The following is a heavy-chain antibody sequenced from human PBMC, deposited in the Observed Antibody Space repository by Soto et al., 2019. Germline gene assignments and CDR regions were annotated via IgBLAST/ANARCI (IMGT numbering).Heavy chain of an antibody. D-gene: IGHD5-12*01. CDR3: ARTYGGYPPLYYGMDV. Sequence: ESGGDLVKPGGSLRLSCAASEFSFSDYYMNWIRQAPGKGLEWVSSISSRDNTIYYADSVQGRFTISRDNAKNSAYLQMNSLRAEDTAVYYCARTYGGYPPLYYGMDVWGQGTTVTVSS. CDR1: EFSFSDYY. J-gene: IGHJ6*02. CDR2: ISSRDNTI. V-gene: IGHV3-11*01.